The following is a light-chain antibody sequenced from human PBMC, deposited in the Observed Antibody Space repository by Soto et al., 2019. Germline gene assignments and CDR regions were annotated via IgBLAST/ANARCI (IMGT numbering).Light chain of an antibody. CDR1: SSNIGNNY. CDR3: GTWDSSLTAYV. CDR2: DNN. Sequence: QSVLTQPPSVPAAPGQEVTISCSGSSSNIGNNYVSWYQQLPGTAPKLLIFDNNQRPSGIPDRFSGSKSGTSATLGITGLQTGDEADYYCGTWDSSLTAYVFGPGTKVTVL. V-gene: IGLV1-51*01. J-gene: IGLJ1*01.